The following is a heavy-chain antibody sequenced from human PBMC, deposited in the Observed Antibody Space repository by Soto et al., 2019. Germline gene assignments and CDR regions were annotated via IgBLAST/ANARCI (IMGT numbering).Heavy chain of an antibody. Sequence: GESLKISCNGSGYNFITAWIGWVRQMPGKGLEWMGIIYPGDYDTRYSPSFQGQVPISADKSIRTAYLQWSSLKASDTAMYYRARLGADWSGPTADAFDIWGQGTMVTVSS. V-gene: IGHV5-51*01. CDR2: IYPGDYDT. CDR3: ARLGADWSGPTADAFDI. CDR1: GYNFITAW. J-gene: IGHJ3*02. D-gene: IGHD3-3*01.